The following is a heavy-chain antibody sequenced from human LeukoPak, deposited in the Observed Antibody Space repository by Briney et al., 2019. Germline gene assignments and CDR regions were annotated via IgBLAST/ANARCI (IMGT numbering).Heavy chain of an antibody. Sequence: SSETLSLTCAVYGGSFSGYYWSWIRQPPGKGLEWIGYIYYSGSTNYNPSLKSRVTISVDTSKNQFSLKLSSMTAADTAVYYCARDSQVGALGVYYYYGMDVWGQGTTVTVSS. CDR3: ARDSQVGALGVYYYYGMDV. CDR2: IYYSGST. V-gene: IGHV4-59*01. D-gene: IGHD1-26*01. J-gene: IGHJ6*02. CDR1: GGSFSGYY.